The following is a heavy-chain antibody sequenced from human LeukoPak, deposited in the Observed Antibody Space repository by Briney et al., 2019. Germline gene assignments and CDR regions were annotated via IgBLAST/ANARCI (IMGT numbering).Heavy chain of an antibody. CDR1: GGSISGYY. D-gene: IGHD4/OR15-4a*01. Sequence: SETLSLTCTVSGGSISGYYWSWIRQPPGKGLEWIGYIYYSGSTDYDPSLKSRVTMSVDTSKNQFSLKLSSVTAADTAVYYCARMGAIAGASANPDYWGQGTLVTVSS. J-gene: IGHJ4*02. CDR2: IYYSGST. V-gene: IGHV4-59*01. CDR3: ARMGAIAGASANPDY.